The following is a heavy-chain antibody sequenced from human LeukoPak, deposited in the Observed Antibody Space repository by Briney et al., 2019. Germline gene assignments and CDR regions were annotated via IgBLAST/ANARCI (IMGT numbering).Heavy chain of an antibody. J-gene: IGHJ4*02. CDR2: ISSSSSTI. CDR1: GCTFSSYS. D-gene: IGHD3-10*01. Sequence: PGGSLSLSRAASGCTFSSYSMNWVRQAPGKGREWVSYISSSSSTISYADSVKGRFTISRDNAKNSLYLQMNSLRAEDTAVSYCARDWNYYGSGTNWGQGTQVTVSS. CDR3: ARDWNYYGSGTN. V-gene: IGHV3-48*01.